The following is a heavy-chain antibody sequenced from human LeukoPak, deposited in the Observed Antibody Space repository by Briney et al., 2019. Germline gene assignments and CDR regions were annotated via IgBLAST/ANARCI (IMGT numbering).Heavy chain of an antibody. CDR3: ARDQGRDIVVVPAAIFDY. J-gene: IGHJ4*02. Sequence: PGGSLRLSCAASGFTFSSYGMHWVRQAPGKGLEWVAVIWYDGSNKYYADSVKGRFTISRDNSKNTLYLQMNSLRAEDTAVYYCARDQGRDIVVVPAAIFDYWGQGTLVTISS. D-gene: IGHD2-2*01. CDR1: GFTFSSYG. CDR2: IWYDGSNK. V-gene: IGHV3-33*01.